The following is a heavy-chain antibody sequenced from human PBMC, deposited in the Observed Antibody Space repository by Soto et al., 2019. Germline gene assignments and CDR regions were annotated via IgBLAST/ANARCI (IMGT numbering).Heavy chain of an antibody. J-gene: IGHJ5*02. CDR2: IYHSGST. CDR3: ARAGVGSSGWYDRGSLNWFDP. Sequence: SETLSLTCAVSGGSISSGGYSWSWVRQPPGKGPEWIGYIYHSGSTYYNPSLKSRVTISVDRSKNQFFLRLRSVTAADTAVYYCARAGVGSSGWYDRGSLNWFDPSGQGTLVTVSS. V-gene: IGHV4-30-2*01. CDR1: GGSISSGGYS. D-gene: IGHD6-19*01.